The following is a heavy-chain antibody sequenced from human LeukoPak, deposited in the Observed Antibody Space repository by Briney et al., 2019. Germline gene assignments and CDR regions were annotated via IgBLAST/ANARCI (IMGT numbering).Heavy chain of an antibody. CDR2: IRSKGNNYAT. CDR1: GFDFSGSA. D-gene: IGHD3-10*01. V-gene: IGHV3-73*01. Sequence: PGGSLRLSCAASGFDFSGSAMHWVRHASGKGLEWVGRIRSKGNNYATAYAASVKGRFTISRDDSKNTLYLQMNSLRAEDTAVYYCAKDRVVRGVMGAGVYWGQGTLVTVSS. J-gene: IGHJ4*02. CDR3: AKDRVVRGVMGAGVY.